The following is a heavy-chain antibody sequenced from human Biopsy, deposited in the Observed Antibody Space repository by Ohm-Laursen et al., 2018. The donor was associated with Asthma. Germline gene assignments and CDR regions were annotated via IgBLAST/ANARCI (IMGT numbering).Heavy chain of an antibody. J-gene: IGHJ2*01. CDR1: GGSVSSGSYY. Sequence: GTLSLTCTVSGGSVSSGSYYWSWIRQPPGKGLAWVSYISYSGSTDYNPSLKSRLTISMDTSKNQFSLKLSSVTAADTAVYYCARVPTTLRYFDLWGRGDLVTASS. CDR2: ISYSGST. V-gene: IGHV4-61*01. CDR3: ARVPTTLRYFDL. D-gene: IGHD2-15*01.